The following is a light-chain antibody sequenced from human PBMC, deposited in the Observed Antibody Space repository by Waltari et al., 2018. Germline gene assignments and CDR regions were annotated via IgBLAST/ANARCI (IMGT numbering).Light chain of an antibody. CDR2: EAT. V-gene: IGLV2-23*01. CDR3: CSYVRDVTWV. CDR1: SSDIGTYDL. Sequence: QSALTQPASVSGSPGQSITISCTGTSSDIGTYDLVSWFQHHPGKVPRLMIYEATPRPSGVSDRVSGSKSGNTASLTISGLQAEDEADYYCCSYVRDVTWVFGGGTKLTVL. J-gene: IGLJ3*02.